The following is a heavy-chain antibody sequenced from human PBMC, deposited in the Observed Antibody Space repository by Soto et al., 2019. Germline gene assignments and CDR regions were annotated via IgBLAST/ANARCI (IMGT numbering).Heavy chain of an antibody. Sequence: PSETLSLTCAVYGGSFSGYYWDWVRQTPEKGLEWIGEINHSGVTNYNPSLKSRVTISVDTSKNQFSLNLSSVTAADTAVYYCARICGGTCYGAFDIWGQGTMVIVSS. CDR2: INHSGVT. V-gene: IGHV4-34*01. CDR1: GGSFSGYY. D-gene: IGHD2-15*01. CDR3: ARICGGTCYGAFDI. J-gene: IGHJ3*02.